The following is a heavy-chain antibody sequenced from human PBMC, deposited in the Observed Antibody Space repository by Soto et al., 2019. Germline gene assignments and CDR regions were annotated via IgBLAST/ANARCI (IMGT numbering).Heavy chain of an antibody. J-gene: IGHJ4*02. V-gene: IGHV3-9*01. D-gene: IGHD6-19*01. Sequence: EVQLVESGGGLVQPGRSLRLSCAASGFTFDDYAMHWVRQAPGKGLEWVSGISWNSGSIGYADSVKGRFTISRDNAKNSLYLHMNSLRAEDTALYYCAKDRGLVLSFCDDYWGQGTLVTVSS. CDR3: AKDRGLVLSFCDDY. CDR1: GFTFDDYA. CDR2: ISWNSGSI.